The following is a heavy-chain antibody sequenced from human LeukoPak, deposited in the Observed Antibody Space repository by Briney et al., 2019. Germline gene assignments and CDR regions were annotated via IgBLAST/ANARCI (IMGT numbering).Heavy chain of an antibody. D-gene: IGHD3-10*01. CDR1: GFTFDGYA. CDR2: ISWNSGSI. CDR3: AKDSSYYYGSGSYGVDY. Sequence: GGSLRLSCAASGFTFDGYAMHWVRHGQGKGLEWVSGISWNSGSIGYADSVKGRFTISRDNAKKSLYLQMNSLRAEDAALYYCAKDSSYYYGSGSYGVDYWGQGTLVTVSS. J-gene: IGHJ4*02. V-gene: IGHV3-9*01.